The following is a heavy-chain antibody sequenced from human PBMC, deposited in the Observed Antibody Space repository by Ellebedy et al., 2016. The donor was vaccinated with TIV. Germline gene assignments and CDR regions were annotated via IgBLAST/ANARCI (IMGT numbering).Heavy chain of an antibody. V-gene: IGHV3-23*01. CDR2: ISSTGSRT. Sequence: PGRSLRLSCAASGFTFSSYAMSWVRQAPGKGLEWVSTISSTGSRTYYADSVEGRFIISRDNSKKTLYLQMNSLRAEDTAVYYCAKGRGGGSDTSAPRYYFDYWGLGTLVTVSS. J-gene: IGHJ4*02. D-gene: IGHD3-22*01. CDR1: GFTFSSYA. CDR3: AKGRGGGSDTSAPRYYFDY.